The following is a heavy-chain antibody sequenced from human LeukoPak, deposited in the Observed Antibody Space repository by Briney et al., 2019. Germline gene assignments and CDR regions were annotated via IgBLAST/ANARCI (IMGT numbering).Heavy chain of an antibody. CDR1: GFTFNSYG. CDR3: AKDRVGATLDY. D-gene: IGHD1-26*01. V-gene: IGHV3-30*18. J-gene: IGHJ4*02. Sequence: GGPLRLSCAASGFTFNSYGMHWVRQAPGKGLEWVAVISYDGSNKYYADSVKGRFTISRDNSKNTLYLQMNSLRAEDTAVYYCAKDRVGATLDYWGQGTLVTVSS. CDR2: ISYDGSNK.